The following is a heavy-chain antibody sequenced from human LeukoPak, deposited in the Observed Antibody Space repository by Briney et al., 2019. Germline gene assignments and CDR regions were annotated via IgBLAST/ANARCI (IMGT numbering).Heavy chain of an antibody. J-gene: IGHJ5*02. V-gene: IGHV4-34*01. CDR3: ARGDENWFDP. CDR2: INHSGST. Sequence: KPSETLSLTCAVYGGSFSGYYWSWIRQPPGKGLEWIGEINHSGSTNYNPSLKSRVTISVDTSKNQFSLKLSSVTAADTAVYYCARGDENWFDPWGQGTLVTVSS. CDR1: GGSFSGYY.